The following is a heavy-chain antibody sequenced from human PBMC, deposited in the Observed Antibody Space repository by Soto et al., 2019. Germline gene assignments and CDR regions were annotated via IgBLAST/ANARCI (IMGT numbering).Heavy chain of an antibody. V-gene: IGHV1-24*01. CDR3: AADGTDGIAVAGTNAFDV. CDR2: FDPEDGET. D-gene: IGHD6-19*01. Sequence: ASVKVSCKVSGYTPTELSMHWVRQAPGKGLEWMGGFDPEDGETIYAQKFQGRVTMTEDTSTDTAYMELSSLRSEDTGVYYYAADGTDGIAVAGTNAFDVWGKEKMLTFSS. CDR1: GYTPTELS. J-gene: IGHJ3*01.